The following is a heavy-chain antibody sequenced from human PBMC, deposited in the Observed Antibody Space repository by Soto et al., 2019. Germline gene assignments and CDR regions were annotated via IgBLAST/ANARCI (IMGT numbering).Heavy chain of an antibody. J-gene: IGHJ6*02. CDR3: ARSGGSAGGYYYYGMDV. CDR2: IYYSWGT. Sequence: SLETLSLTCTVSGGSISSYYWSWIRQPPGKGLEWIRYIYYSWGTKYNPSNKNRVTISVDTSKKQISPKLSSVTAANTSVYYCARSGGSAGGYYYYGMDVWGQGTTVTVSS. D-gene: IGHD6-19*01. V-gene: IGHV4-59*08. CDR1: GGSISSYY.